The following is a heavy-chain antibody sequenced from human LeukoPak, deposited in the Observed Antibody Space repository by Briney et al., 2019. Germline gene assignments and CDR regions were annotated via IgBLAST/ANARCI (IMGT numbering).Heavy chain of an antibody. D-gene: IGHD2-21*02. CDR1: GYTFTSYA. CDR2: INAGNGNT. Sequence: GASVKVSCKASGYTFTSYAMHWVRQAPGQRLEWMGWINAGNGNTKYSQKFQGRVTMTRNTSISTAYMELSSLRSEDTAVYYCARGTPRKDCGGDCYSGYWGQGTLVTVSS. CDR3: ARGTPRKDCGGDCYSGY. V-gene: IGHV1-3*01. J-gene: IGHJ4*02.